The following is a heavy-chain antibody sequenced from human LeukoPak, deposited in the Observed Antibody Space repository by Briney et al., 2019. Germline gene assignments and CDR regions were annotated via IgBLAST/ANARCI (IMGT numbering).Heavy chain of an antibody. Sequence: GGSVSLLCGAWRFILSLCCMRGAPRARGRGLVWVANIKQDGNEKYYVDSVKGRFTISRDNAKNSLYMQMNRLRAEDKAVYFCARYRIPESIKMFEVAIGGFDIWGQGTMVTVSS. D-gene: IGHD3-3*01. CDR1: RFILSLCC. V-gene: IGHV3-7*01. J-gene: IGHJ3*02. CDR2: IKQDGNEK. CDR3: ARYRIPESIKMFEVAIGGFDI.